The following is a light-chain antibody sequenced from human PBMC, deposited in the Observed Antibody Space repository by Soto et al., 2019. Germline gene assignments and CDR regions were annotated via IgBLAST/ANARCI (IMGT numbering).Light chain of an antibody. V-gene: IGKV3-15*01. Sequence: EIVMTQSPATLSVSPGERATLSCRASESVSSNLAWYQQKPGQAPRLFIYSASTRATNIPARFSGSGSGTEFSLTISSLQSEDFAVYHCHQFNIWPYTFGQGTKLEI. J-gene: IGKJ2*01. CDR2: SAS. CDR1: ESVSSN. CDR3: HQFNIWPYT.